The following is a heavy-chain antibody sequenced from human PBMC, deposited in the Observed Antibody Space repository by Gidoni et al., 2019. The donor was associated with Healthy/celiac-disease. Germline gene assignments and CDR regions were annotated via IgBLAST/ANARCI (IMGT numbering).Heavy chain of an antibody. CDR1: GFTFSSYA. CDR2: ISGSVGST. D-gene: IGHD4-17*01. CDR3: ANLMTTVTTHDY. V-gene: IGHV3-23*01. J-gene: IGHJ4*02. Sequence: EVQLLESGGGLVQPGGSLRLSCEASGFTFSSYAMSWVRQAPGKGLEWVSAISGSVGSTYYADSVKGRFTISRDNSKNTLYLQMNSLRAEDTAVYYCANLMTTVTTHDYWGQGTLVTVSS.